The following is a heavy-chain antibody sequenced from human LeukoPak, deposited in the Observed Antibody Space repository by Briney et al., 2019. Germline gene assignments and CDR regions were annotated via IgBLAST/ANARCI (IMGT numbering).Heavy chain of an antibody. CDR1: GHTFTGYY. CDR2: INPNSGGT. CDR3: AITLREWNNQLDY. V-gene: IGHV1-2*06. D-gene: IGHD1/OR15-1a*01. Sequence: ASVKVSCKASGHTFTGYYMHWVRQAPGQGLEWMGRINPNSGGTNYQGRVTMTRDTSIGTAYMELSRLRSDDTAVYYCAITLREWNNQLDYWGQGTLVTVSS. J-gene: IGHJ4*02.